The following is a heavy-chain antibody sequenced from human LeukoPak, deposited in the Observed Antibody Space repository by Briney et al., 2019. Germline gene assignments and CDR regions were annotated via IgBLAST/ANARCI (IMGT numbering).Heavy chain of an antibody. CDR1: GFTFSSYA. V-gene: IGHV3-23*01. J-gene: IGHJ6*03. Sequence: GGSLRLSCAVSGFTFSSYAMSWVRQAPGKGLEWVSTISNSDGTTYYADSVKGRFTISRDDSENTLSLQMNSLRAEDTAVYYCAKDNGDVYYYYYMDVWGKGTTVTISS. CDR3: AKDNGDVYYYYYMDV. CDR2: ISNSDGTT. D-gene: IGHD7-27*01.